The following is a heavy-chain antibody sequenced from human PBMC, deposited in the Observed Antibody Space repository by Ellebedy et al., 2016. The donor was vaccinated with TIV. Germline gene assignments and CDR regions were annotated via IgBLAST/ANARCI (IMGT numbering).Heavy chain of an antibody. J-gene: IGHJ4*02. CDR3: AEGRSGWYYFDY. CDR1: GGSFSGYY. CDR2: INQSGRT. Sequence: SETLSLTCAVYGGSFSGYYWSWIRQPPGKGLEWIGEINQSGRTNYNLSLDKGRVTISVDTSKNQFSLRLSSVTAADTAVYYCAEGRSGWYYFDYWGQGTPVTVSS. D-gene: IGHD6-19*01. V-gene: IGHV4-34*01.